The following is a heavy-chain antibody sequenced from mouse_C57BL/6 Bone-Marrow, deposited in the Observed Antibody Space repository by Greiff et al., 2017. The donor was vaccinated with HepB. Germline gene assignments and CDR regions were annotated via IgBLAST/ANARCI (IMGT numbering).Heavy chain of an antibody. D-gene: IGHD2-5*01. J-gene: IGHJ2*01. CDR3: TRNVYYSKGYFDY. Sequence: LVESGAELVRPGASVTLSCKASGYTFTDYEMHWVKQTPVHGLEWIGAIDPETGGTAYNQKFKGKAILTADKSSSTAYMELRSLTSEDSAVYYCTRNVYYSKGYFDYWGQGTTLTVSS. CDR2: IDPETGGT. V-gene: IGHV1-15*01. CDR1: GYTFTDYE.